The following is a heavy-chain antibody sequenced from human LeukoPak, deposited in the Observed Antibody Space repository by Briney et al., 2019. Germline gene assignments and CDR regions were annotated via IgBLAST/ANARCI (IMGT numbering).Heavy chain of an antibody. D-gene: IGHD4-17*01. Sequence: SETLSLTCTVSGGSISTYYWSWIRQPPGKGLEWIGYIYYSGSTSYNPSLKSRVTISVDTSRNQFSLNLSSVTAADTAVYYCARHYGPWGQGTLVAVSS. V-gene: IGHV4-59*08. CDR1: GGSISTYY. CDR2: IYYSGST. CDR3: ARHYGP. J-gene: IGHJ5*02.